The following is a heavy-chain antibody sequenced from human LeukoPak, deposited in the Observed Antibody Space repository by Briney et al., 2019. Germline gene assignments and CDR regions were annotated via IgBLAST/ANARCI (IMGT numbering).Heavy chain of an antibody. CDR3: ARGGEIAVAGIREFDP. D-gene: IGHD6-19*01. Sequence: PPETRSLTCGVYVESFSVYYCSWVRQPPGKGLECIGVIDHSGSTNYNPSLKSRVTISVDTSKNQFSLKLSSVTAADTAVYYCARGGEIAVAGIREFDPWGQGTLVTVSP. CDR1: VESFSVYY. V-gene: IGHV4-34*01. CDR2: IDHSGST. J-gene: IGHJ5*02.